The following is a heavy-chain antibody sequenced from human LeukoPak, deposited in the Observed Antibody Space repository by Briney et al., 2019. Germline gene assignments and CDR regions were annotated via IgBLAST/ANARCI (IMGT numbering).Heavy chain of an antibody. D-gene: IGHD1-26*01. CDR3: AKPRRGIVGPAFGAYFDY. CDR1: GFTFSSYA. V-gene: IGHV3-23*01. J-gene: IGHJ4*02. Sequence: GESLKISCAASGFTFSSYAMSWVRQAPGKGLEWVSAISGSGGSTYYADSVKGRFTISRDNSKNTLYLQMNSLRAEDTAVYYCAKPRRGIVGPAFGAYFDYWGQGTLVTVSS. CDR2: ISGSGGST.